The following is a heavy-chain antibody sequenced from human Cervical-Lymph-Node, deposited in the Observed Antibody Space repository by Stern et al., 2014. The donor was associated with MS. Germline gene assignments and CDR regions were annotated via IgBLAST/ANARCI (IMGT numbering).Heavy chain of an antibody. Sequence: MQLVESGGGVVQPGKSLRLSCAASGFTFSDYGMHWVRQAPGKGLEWVAVIWFDGSKKNYADSVKGRVTISQDDSQNTPYLHLNSLRDDDTATYYCAVAEAEGWLDPWGQGTLVTVSS. CDR3: AVAEAEGWLDP. CDR1: GFTFSDYG. CDR2: IWFDGSKK. D-gene: IGHD6-13*01. J-gene: IGHJ5*02. V-gene: IGHV3-33*08.